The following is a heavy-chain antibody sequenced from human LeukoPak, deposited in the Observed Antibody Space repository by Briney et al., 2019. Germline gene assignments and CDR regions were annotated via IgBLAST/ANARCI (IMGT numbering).Heavy chain of an antibody. D-gene: IGHD3-22*01. V-gene: IGHV1-69*05. J-gene: IGHJ4*02. CDR3: ARGSKYYYDSSGYPY. Sequence: GASVKVSCRASGGTFSSYAMSGVRQAPGQGLEWMGRIIPIFGTANYAEMFQGRVTITTAESTRTAYMELRSLRSDDTAVYYCARGSKYYYDSSGYPYSGQGTLVTVSS. CDR1: GGTFSSYA. CDR2: IIPIFGTA.